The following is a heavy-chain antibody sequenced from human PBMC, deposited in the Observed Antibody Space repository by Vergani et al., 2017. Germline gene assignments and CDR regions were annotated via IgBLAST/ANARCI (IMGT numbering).Heavy chain of an antibody. CDR2: INPNSGGT. CDR3: ATTNSGYFGFDY. J-gene: IGHJ4*02. Sequence: HVQLVQSGAEVKKPGASVKVSCKASGYTFTGYFMHWVRQAPGQGLEWMGWINPNSGGTRYSQKFQGRVTMTRDTSISTAYMELSRLRSDDTALYYCATTNSGYFGFDYWGQGTLVTVSS. D-gene: IGHD3-22*01. CDR1: GYTFTGYF. V-gene: IGHV1-2*02.